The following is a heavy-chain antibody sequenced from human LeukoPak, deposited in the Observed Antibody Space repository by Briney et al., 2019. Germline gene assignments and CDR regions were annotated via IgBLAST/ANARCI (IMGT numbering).Heavy chain of an antibody. J-gene: IGHJ4*02. V-gene: IGHV3-30*02. CDR3: AKLGEYYGGNRGADY. CDR1: GFTFSSYG. Sequence: RGSLRLSCAASGFTFSSYGMHWVRQAPGKGLEWVAFIRYDGSNKYYADSVKGRFTISRDNSKNTLYLQMNSLRAEDTAVYYCAKLGEYYGGNRGADYWGQGTLVTVSS. D-gene: IGHD4-23*01. CDR2: IRYDGSNK.